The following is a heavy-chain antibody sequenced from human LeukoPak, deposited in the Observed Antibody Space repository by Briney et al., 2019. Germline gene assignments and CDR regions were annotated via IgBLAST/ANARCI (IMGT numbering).Heavy chain of an antibody. CDR1: GASITTSSYY. CDR2: IYYSGST. CDR3: ARVSRGGRSAIWNVAPTVHSMDV. V-gene: IGHV4-39*07. D-gene: IGHD2-15*01. Sequence: SETLSLTCTVSGASITTSSYYWGWIRQPPGKGLEWIGVIYYSGSTYYSPSLKSRFTISINTAKNQFSLRLSSVTAADTAVYYCARVSRGGRSAIWNVAPTVHSMDVWGKGTTVTISS. J-gene: IGHJ6*03.